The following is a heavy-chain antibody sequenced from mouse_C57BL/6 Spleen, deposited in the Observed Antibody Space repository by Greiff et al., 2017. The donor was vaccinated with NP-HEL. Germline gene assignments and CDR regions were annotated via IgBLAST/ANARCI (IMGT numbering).Heavy chain of an antibody. V-gene: IGHV1-66*01. CDR2: IYPGSGNT. CDR3: ADLLPAGFAY. CDR1: GYSFTSYY. J-gene: IGHJ3*01. D-gene: IGHD1-1*01. Sequence: QVQLQQSGPELVKPGASVKISCKASGYSFTSYYIHWVKQRPGQGLEWIGWIYPGSGNTKYNEKFKGKATLTADTSSSTAYMQLSSLTSEDSAVYYCADLLPAGFAYWGQGTLVTVSA.